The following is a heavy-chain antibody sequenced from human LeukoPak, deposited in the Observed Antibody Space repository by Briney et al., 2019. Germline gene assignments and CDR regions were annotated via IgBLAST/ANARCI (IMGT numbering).Heavy chain of an antibody. D-gene: IGHD5-24*01. J-gene: IGHJ3*02. Sequence: SETLSLTCTVSGGSISSYYWSWIRQPPGKGLEWIGYIYYSGSTNYNPSLKSRVTISVDTSKNRFSLKLSSVTAADTAVYYCARHEMATIGAFDIWGQGTMVTVSS. V-gene: IGHV4-59*08. CDR3: ARHEMATIGAFDI. CDR1: GGSISSYY. CDR2: IYYSGST.